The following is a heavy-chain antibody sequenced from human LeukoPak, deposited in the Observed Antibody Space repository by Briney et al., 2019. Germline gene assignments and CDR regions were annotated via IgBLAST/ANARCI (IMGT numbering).Heavy chain of an antibody. CDR2: ISASGDYT. D-gene: IGHD3-10*01. CDR3: AKTGSRDQGGLDY. Sequence: GGSLRLSCAASGFIFSNYPMTWVRQAPGKGLEWVSAISASGDYTSSADSVKGRFTISRDNSKNTLYLQMNSLRVEDTAVYFCAKTGSRDQGGLDYWGQGTLVTVSS. J-gene: IGHJ4*02. V-gene: IGHV3-23*01. CDR1: GFIFSNYP.